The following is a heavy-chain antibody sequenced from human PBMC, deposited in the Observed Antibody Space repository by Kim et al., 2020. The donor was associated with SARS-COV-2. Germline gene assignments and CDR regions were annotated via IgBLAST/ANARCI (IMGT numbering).Heavy chain of an antibody. V-gene: IGHV3-33*01. CDR2: IWDDGSNK. D-gene: IGHD6-13*01. J-gene: IGHJ6*02. CDR1: GFTFSSYG. CDR3: ARGLAAAYYGMDV. Sequence: GGSLRLSCAASGFTFSSYGMHWVRQAPGKGLEWVAVIWDDGSNKYYADSVKGRFTISRDNSKNTLYLQMNSLRAEDTAVYYCARGLAAAYYGMDVWGQGTTVTVSS.